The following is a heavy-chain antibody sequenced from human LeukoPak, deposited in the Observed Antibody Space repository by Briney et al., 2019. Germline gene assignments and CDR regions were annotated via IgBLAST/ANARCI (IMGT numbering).Heavy chain of an antibody. D-gene: IGHD3-22*01. Sequence: SETLSLTCTVSGDSISSGDYYWSWIRQPAGKGLEWIGRISSSGSTNYNPSLKSRVTISVDTSKNQFSLKLRSVTAADTAVYFCARGPYSYDSSGAFDIWGQGTMVTVSS. V-gene: IGHV4-61*02. CDR2: ISSSGST. CDR3: ARGPYSYDSSGAFDI. CDR1: GDSISSGDYY. J-gene: IGHJ3*02.